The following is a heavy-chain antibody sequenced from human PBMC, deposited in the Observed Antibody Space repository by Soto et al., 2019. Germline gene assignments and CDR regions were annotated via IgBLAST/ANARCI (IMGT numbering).Heavy chain of an antibody. CDR3: AKDIAAAGTIAED. V-gene: IGHV3-30*18. CDR1: GFTFSSYG. CDR2: ISYDGSNK. D-gene: IGHD6-13*01. Sequence: QVQLVESGGGVVQPGRSLRLSCAASGFTFSSYGMHWVRQAPGKGLEWVAVISYDGSNKYYADSVKGRFTISRDNSKNTLYLQMNSLRAEDTALYYCAKDIAAAGTIAEDWGQGTLVTVSS. J-gene: IGHJ4*02.